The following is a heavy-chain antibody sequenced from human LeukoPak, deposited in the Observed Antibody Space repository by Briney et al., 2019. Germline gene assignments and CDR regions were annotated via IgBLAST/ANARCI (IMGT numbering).Heavy chain of an antibody. V-gene: IGHV1-2*02. CDR2: INPNSGGT. D-gene: IGHD2-15*01. Sequence: GASVKVSCKASGYTFTSYYMHWVRQAPGQGLEWMGWINPNSGGTNYAQKFQGRVTMTRDTSISTAYMELSRQRSDDTAVYYCARDLQGCSSGSCYSNYYYGMDVWGQGTTVTVSS. CDR3: ARDLQGCSSGSCYSNYYYGMDV. J-gene: IGHJ6*02. CDR1: GYTFTSYY.